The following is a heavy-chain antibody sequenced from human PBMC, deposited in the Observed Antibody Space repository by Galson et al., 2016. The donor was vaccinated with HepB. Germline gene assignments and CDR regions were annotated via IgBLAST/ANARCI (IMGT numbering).Heavy chain of an antibody. CDR1: GYSFSGYW. D-gene: IGHD2-15*01. J-gene: IGHJ6*02. CDR3: ARLGLWVGAAGHYDYYGMDV. Sequence: QSGAEVKKPGDSLRMSCKGSGYSFSGYWITWVRQMPGKGLEWMGRIDPNDSYTTYSPSFQGHVATSTDKSSSTAYLQWSSLKASDTAMYYCARLGLWVGAAGHYDYYGMDVWGRGTTVTVSS. V-gene: IGHV5-10-1*01. CDR2: IDPNDSYT.